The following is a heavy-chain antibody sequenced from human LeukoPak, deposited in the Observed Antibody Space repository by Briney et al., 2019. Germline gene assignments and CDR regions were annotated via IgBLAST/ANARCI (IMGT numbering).Heavy chain of an antibody. J-gene: IGHJ4*02. D-gene: IGHD3-10*01. CDR3: AKAYGSGSRPFPFDY. Sequence: GGSLRLSCAASGFTFSSYAMSWVRQAPGKGLEWVAAISGSGGSTYYADSVKGRFTISRDNSKNTLYLQMNSLRAEDTAVYYCAKAYGSGSRPFPFDYWGQGPLVTVSS. CDR1: GFTFSSYA. V-gene: IGHV3-23*01. CDR2: ISGSGGST.